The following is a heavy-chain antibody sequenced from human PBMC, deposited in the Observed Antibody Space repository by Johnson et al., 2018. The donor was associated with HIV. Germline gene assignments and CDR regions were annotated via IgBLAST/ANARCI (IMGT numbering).Heavy chain of an antibody. J-gene: IGHJ3*02. D-gene: IGHD5-12*01. Sequence: LVESGGGVVQPGRSLRLSCAASGFTFSSYAMHWVRQAPGKGLEWVSGISWNSGSIGYADSVKGRFTISRDNAKNSLYLQMNSLRAEDTAVYYCARDPEGYSGSSGAFDIWGQGTMVTVSS. CDR3: ARDPEGYSGSSGAFDI. CDR2: ISWNSGSI. V-gene: IGHV3-9*01. CDR1: GFTFSSYA.